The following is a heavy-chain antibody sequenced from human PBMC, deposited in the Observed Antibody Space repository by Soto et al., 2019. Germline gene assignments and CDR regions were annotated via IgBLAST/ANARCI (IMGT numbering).Heavy chain of an antibody. CDR2: IIPLFGTS. D-gene: IGHD3-3*01. CDR1: GGSFNDYA. Sequence: QVQLVQSGAEVKTPGSSVTVSCTPSGGSFNDYAFSWVRQAPGQGLEWLGGIIPLFGTSDYSQSFRDRATITADKSTSTVFLELRGLTSQDTAVCYCARLSVRITVFGKVLGYSDSWGQGSLITVSS. V-gene: IGHV1-69*06. CDR3: ARLSVRITVFGKVLGYSDS. J-gene: IGHJ4*02.